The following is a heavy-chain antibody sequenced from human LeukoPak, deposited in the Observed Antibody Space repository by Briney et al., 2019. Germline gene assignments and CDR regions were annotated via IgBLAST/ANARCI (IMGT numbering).Heavy chain of an antibody. J-gene: IGHJ4*02. Sequence: PGGSLRLSCAASGFTFSNYGMHWVRQAPGEGLEWVAVIWYDGSNKYYADSVKGRFTISRDNAKNSLYLQMNSLRAEDTAVYYCARDYYYDSSGYPHGYWGQGTLVTVSS. CDR1: GFTFSNYG. V-gene: IGHV3-33*01. CDR2: IWYDGSNK. CDR3: ARDYYYDSSGYPHGY. D-gene: IGHD3-22*01.